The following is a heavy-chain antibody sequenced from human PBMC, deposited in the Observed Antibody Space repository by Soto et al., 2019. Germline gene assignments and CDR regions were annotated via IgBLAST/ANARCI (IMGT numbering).Heavy chain of an antibody. CDR2: ISSGSSTM. Sequence: GSLRLSCAASGFTFNTYSMNWVRQAPGKGLEWVSYISSGSSTMYYADSVKGRFTISRDNAKNSLYLQMNSLRAEDTAVYYCAREEYSSSPPGVWGQGTTVTVSS. CDR3: AREEYSSSPPGV. J-gene: IGHJ6*02. CDR1: GFTFNTYS. D-gene: IGHD6-13*01. V-gene: IGHV3-48*01.